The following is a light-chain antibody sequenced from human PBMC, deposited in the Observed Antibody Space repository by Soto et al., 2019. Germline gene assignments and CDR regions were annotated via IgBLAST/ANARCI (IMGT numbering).Light chain of an antibody. Sequence: DIQMTQSPSTLSASVGDRVTITCRASQSIGTWLAWYQQKPGQAPKLLIYDASSLESGVPSRFSGSGSGADFPLTISSLQPDDFATYYCQQYNGYWTFGQGTKVEIQ. J-gene: IGKJ1*01. CDR1: QSIGTW. V-gene: IGKV1-5*01. CDR2: DAS. CDR3: QQYNGYWT.